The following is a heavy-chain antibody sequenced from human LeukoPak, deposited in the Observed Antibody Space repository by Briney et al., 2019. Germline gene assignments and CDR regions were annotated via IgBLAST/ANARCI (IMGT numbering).Heavy chain of an antibody. J-gene: IGHJ4*02. CDR2: IYNDGST. Sequence: SGGSLRLSCAASGFTFSSYSMNWVRQAPGKGLEWVSVIYNDGSTYYAESVKGRFTISRDNSKNTLYLQMNSLRAEDTAVYYCARTYYYDSSGYYLRWYLDYWGQGTLVTVSS. D-gene: IGHD3-22*01. CDR1: GFTFSSYS. V-gene: IGHV3-66*02. CDR3: ARTYYYDSSGYYLRWYLDY.